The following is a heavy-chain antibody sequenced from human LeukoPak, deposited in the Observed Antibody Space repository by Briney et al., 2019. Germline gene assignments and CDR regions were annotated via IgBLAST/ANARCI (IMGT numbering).Heavy chain of an antibody. CDR3: ARVEINYGSGSYYNGFDY. CDR1: GYTFTGYY. J-gene: IGHJ4*02. Sequence: ASVTVSCKASGYTFTGYYMHWVRQAPGQGLEWMGWINPNSGGTNYAQKFQGRVTMTRDTSISTAYMELSRLRSDDTAVYYCARVEINYGSGSYYNGFDYWGQGTLVTVSS. CDR2: INPNSGGT. D-gene: IGHD3-10*01. V-gene: IGHV1-2*02.